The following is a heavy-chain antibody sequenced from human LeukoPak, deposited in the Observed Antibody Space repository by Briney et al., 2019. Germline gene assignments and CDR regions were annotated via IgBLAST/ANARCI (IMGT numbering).Heavy chain of an antibody. CDR3: ARDRDGAYYDNPFDY. CDR2: ISYDGSNK. D-gene: IGHD3-22*01. V-gene: IGHV3-30-3*01. Sequence: GGSLRLSCAASGFTFSSYAMHWVRQAPGKGLEWVAVISYDGSNKYYADSVKGRFTISRDNSKNTLYLQMNSLRAEDTAVYYCARDRDGAYYDNPFDYWGQRTLVTVSS. CDR1: GFTFSSYA. J-gene: IGHJ4*02.